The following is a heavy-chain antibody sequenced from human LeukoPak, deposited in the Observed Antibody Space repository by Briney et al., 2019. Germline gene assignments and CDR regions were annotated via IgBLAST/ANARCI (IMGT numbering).Heavy chain of an antibody. CDR3: ARLVGYCSGGSCYSSGYWFDP. V-gene: IGHV1-8*01. Sequence: GASVKVSCKASGYTFTSYDIYWVRQATGQGLEWMGWMNPNRGNTGYAQKFQGRATMTRNTSISTAYMELSSLRSEDTAVYYCARLVGYCSGGSCYSSGYWFDPWGQGTLVTVSS. D-gene: IGHD2-15*01. CDR2: MNPNRGNT. J-gene: IGHJ5*02. CDR1: GYTFTSYD.